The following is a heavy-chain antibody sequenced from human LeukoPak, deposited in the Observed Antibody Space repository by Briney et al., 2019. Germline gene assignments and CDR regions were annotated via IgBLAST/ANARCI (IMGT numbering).Heavy chain of an antibody. Sequence: PSGTRSLTCAVSGGSISSGGYYWSWIRQHPGKGLEWIGYIYYSGSTNYNPSLKSRVTISVDTSKNQFSLKLSSVTAADTAVYYCARDQGYCSGGSCYALDYWGQGTLVTVSS. D-gene: IGHD2-15*01. CDR1: GGSISSGGYY. V-gene: IGHV4-61*08. CDR3: ARDQGYCSGGSCYALDY. J-gene: IGHJ4*02. CDR2: IYYSGST.